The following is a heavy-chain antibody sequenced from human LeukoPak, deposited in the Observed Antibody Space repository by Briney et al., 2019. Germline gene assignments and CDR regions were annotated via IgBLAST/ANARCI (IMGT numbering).Heavy chain of an antibody. CDR2: ISGSGGST. J-gene: IGHJ5*02. V-gene: IGHV3-23*01. CDR3: AKTPSLWWFDP. D-gene: IGHD3-16*02. Sequence: GSLRLSCAASGFTFSSYAMSWVRQAPGKGLEWVSAISGSGGSTYYADSVKGRFTISRDNSNNTLYLQINSLRAEDTAVYYCAKTPSLWWFDPWGQGTLVTVSS. CDR1: GFTFSSYA.